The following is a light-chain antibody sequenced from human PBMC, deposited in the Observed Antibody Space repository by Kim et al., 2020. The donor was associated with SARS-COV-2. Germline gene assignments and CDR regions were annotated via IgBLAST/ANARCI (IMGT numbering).Light chain of an antibody. Sequence: DIQMTQSPSSLSASVGDRVTITCRASQGVSNSLAWYQQKPGKAPKLLLYAASRLQSGVPSRFSGSVSGRDYTLTIHSLPPEDFATYYCQQYYSGPWTFGQGTKLEIK. CDR3: QQYYSGPWT. V-gene: IGKV1-NL1*01. CDR2: AAS. CDR1: QGVSNS. J-gene: IGKJ1*01.